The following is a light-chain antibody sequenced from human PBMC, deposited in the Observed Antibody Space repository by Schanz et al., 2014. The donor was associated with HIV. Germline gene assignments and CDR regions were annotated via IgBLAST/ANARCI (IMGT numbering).Light chain of an antibody. CDR2: EVT. CDR3: AAWDDSLNGYV. J-gene: IGLJ1*01. Sequence: QSALTQPASVSGSPGQSITISCTGTSSDVGSYNLVSWYRQHPGKVPKVMIYEVTKRPSGVSNRFSGSKSGNTASLTISGLQAEDEADYYCAAWDDSLNGYVFGTGTKVTVL. V-gene: IGLV2-23*02. CDR1: SSDVGSYNL.